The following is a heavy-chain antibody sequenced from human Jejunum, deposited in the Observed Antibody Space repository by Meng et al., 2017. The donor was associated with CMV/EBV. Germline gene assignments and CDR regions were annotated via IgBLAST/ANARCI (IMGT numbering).Heavy chain of an antibody. J-gene: IGHJ6*02. V-gene: IGHV3-23*01. CDR1: YA. D-gene: IGHD3/OR15-3a*01. CDR2: VGVSGSTT. CDR3: AKGFTTFGLVIPFLYYGMDV. Sequence: YAMSWVRQATGEGLEWVSFVGVSGSTTYYADSVGGRFTISRDNSDNMLYLQMNSLRGEDTAVYYCAKGFTTFGLVIPFLYYGMDVWGQGTTVTVSS.